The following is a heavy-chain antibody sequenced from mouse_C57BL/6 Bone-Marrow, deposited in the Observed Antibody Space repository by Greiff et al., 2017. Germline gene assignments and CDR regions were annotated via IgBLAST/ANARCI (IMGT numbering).Heavy chain of an antibody. CDR3: TTFYGSSYLRYFDV. V-gene: IGHV14-4*01. CDR2: IDPENGDT. CDR1: GFNIKDDY. D-gene: IGHD1-1*01. Sequence: QLQQSGAELVRPGASVKLSCTASGFNIKDDYMHWVKQRPEQGLEWIGWIDPENGDTEYASKFQGKATITADTSSNTAYLQLSSLTSEDTAVYYCTTFYGSSYLRYFDVWGTGTTVTVSS. J-gene: IGHJ1*03.